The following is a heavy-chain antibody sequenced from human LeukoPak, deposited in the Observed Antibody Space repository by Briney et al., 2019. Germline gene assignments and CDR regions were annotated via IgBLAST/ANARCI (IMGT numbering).Heavy chain of an antibody. CDR1: GYTFTGYY. D-gene: IGHD1-14*01. CDR3: AETLDRRFPLDY. CDR2: INPNSGGT. J-gene: IGHJ4*02. V-gene: IGHV1-2*02. Sequence: ASVKVSCKASGYTFTGYYMHWVRQAPGQGLEWMGWINPNSGGTNYAQKLQGRVTMTRDTSISTAYMELSRLRSDDTAVYYCAETLDRRFPLDYRGQGTLVTVSS.